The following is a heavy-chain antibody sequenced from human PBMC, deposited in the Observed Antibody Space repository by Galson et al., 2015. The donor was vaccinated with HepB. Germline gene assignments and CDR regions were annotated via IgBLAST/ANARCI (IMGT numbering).Heavy chain of an antibody. CDR3: ARDPSGKMATIPHYYYYYGMDV. J-gene: IGHJ6*02. CDR2: ISYDGSNK. V-gene: IGHV3-30*04. Sequence: SLRLSCAASGFTFSSYAMHWVRQAPGKGLEWVAVISYDGSNKYYADSVKGRFTISRDNSKNTLYLQMNSLRAEDTAVYYCARDPSGKMATIPHYYYYYGMDVWGQGTTVTVSS. CDR1: GFTFSSYA. D-gene: IGHD5-24*01.